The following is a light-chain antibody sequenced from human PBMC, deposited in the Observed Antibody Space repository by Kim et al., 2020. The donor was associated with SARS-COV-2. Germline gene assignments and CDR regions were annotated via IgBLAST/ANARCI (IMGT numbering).Light chain of an antibody. V-gene: IGKV1-5*03. J-gene: IGKJ2*01. CDR3: LPYT. CDR1: QSISSW. CDR2: KAS. Sequence: DIQMTQSPSTLSASVGDRVTITCRASQSISSWLAWYQQKPGKAPKLLIYKASSLESGVPSRFSGSGSGTEFTLTISSLQPDDFATYYCLPYTFGQGTKLEI.